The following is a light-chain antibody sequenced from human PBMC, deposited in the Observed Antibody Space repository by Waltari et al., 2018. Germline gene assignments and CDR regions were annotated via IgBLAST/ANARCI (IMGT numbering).Light chain of an antibody. J-gene: IGKJ2*01. Sequence: EVVLTQSPGTLSLSPGERATLSCRASQRLIKRYVAGYQQKPGQAPTLLIYGASNRAAGIPDRFSASGSGTDFTLTISRLEPEDFGVYYCQQYGSSVMYTFGQGTKLEI. V-gene: IGKV3-20*01. CDR2: GAS. CDR1: QRLIKRY. CDR3: QQYGSSVMYT.